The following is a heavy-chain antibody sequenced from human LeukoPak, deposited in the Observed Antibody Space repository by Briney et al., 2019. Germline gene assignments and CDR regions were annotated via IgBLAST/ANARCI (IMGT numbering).Heavy chain of an antibody. Sequence: GGSLRLSCAASGFTFSSYWMSWVRQAPGKGLEWVANIKQDGSEKYYVDSVKGRFTISRDNAKNSLYLQMNSLRAEDTAVYYCAKGWDVVVVAAPNHWGQGTLVTVSS. CDR1: GFTFSSYW. V-gene: IGHV3-7*01. D-gene: IGHD2-15*01. J-gene: IGHJ5*02. CDR3: AKGWDVVVVAAPNH. CDR2: IKQDGSEK.